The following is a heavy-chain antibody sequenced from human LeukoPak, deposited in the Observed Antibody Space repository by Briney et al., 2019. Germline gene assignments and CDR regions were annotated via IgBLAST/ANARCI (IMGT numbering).Heavy chain of an antibody. CDR1: GGSISSGGYS. D-gene: IGHD2-2*01. CDR3: ARGVGAAISGRGLWFDP. CDR2: IYHSGST. J-gene: IGHJ5*02. V-gene: IGHV4-30-2*01. Sequence: KPSETLSLTCAVSGGSISSGGYSWSWIRQPPGKGLEWIGYIYHSGSTYYNPSLKSRVTISVDRSKNQFSLKLSSVTAADTAVYYRARGVGAAISGRGLWFDPWGQGTLVTVSS.